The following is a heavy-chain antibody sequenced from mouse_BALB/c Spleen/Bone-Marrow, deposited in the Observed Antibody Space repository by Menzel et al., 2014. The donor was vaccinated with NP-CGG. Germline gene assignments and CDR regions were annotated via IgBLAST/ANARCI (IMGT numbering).Heavy chain of an antibody. D-gene: IGHD2-4*01. CDR2: IWGDGST. CDR3: ARDSFLITRALDY. V-gene: IGHV2-6-7*01. CDR1: GFSLTGYG. Sequence: VQRVESGPGLVAPSQSLSITCTVSGFSLTGYGVSWVRQPPGKGLEWLGMIWGDGSTDYNSALESRLSISKDNSKSQVFLKMNSLQTDDTARYYCARDSFLITRALDYWGQGTSVTVSS. J-gene: IGHJ4*01.